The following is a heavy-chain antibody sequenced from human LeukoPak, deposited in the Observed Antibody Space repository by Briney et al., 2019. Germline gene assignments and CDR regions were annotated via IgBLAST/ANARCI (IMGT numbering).Heavy chain of an antibody. J-gene: IGHJ4*02. CDR3: ARGLGRIAARPQYYFDY. Sequence: SETLSLTCTVSGGSISSYYWSWIRQPPGKGLEWIVYIYYSGSTNYTPSLKSRVTISVDTSENQFSLKLSSVTAADTAVYYCARGLGRIAARPQYYFDYWGQGTLVTVSS. CDR2: IYYSGST. D-gene: IGHD6-6*01. CDR1: GGSISSYY. V-gene: IGHV4-59*01.